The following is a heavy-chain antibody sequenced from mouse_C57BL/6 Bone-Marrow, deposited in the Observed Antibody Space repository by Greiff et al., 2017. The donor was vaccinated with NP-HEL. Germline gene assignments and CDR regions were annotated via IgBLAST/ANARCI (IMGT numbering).Heavy chain of an antibody. CDR3: ARPCYYYGSSGFAY. CDR2: IYPRSGNT. D-gene: IGHD1-1*01. CDR1: GYTFTSYG. Sequence: QVQLKESGAELARPGASVKLSCKASGYTFTSYGISWVKQRTGQGLEWIGEIYPRSGNTYYNEKFKGKATLTADKSSSTAYMELRSLTSEDSAVYFCARPCYYYGSSGFAYWGQGTLVTVSA. V-gene: IGHV1-81*01. J-gene: IGHJ3*01.